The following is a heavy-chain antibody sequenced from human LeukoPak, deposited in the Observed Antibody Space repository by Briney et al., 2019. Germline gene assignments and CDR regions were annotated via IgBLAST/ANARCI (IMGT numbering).Heavy chain of an antibody. CDR1: GGSTSRGDYY. CDR3: ARDSTGTTGLDY. D-gene: IGHD1-7*01. J-gene: IGHJ4*02. Sequence: SETLSLTSTVSGGSTSRGDYYWSWISQPPGKCLEWIGYIYYSGRTYYNQSLKSRVTISVDTSKNQFSLKLGFVTAADTAVYYCARDSTGTTGLDYWGQGTLVTVSS. V-gene: IGHV4-30-4*08. CDR2: IYYSGRT.